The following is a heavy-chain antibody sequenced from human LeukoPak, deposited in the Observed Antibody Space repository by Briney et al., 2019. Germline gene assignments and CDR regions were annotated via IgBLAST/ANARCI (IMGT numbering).Heavy chain of an antibody. J-gene: IGHJ4*02. Sequence: GGSLRLSCAASGFTFSSYAMSWVRQAPGKGLEWVSAISGSGGSTYYADSVKGRFTISRDNSKNTLYLQMNSLRAEDTAVYYCAKDILPTDCSSTSCYMEGYYFDYWGQGTLVTVSS. CDR2: ISGSGGST. D-gene: IGHD2-2*02. CDR3: AKDILPTDCSSTSCYMEGYYFDY. V-gene: IGHV3-23*01. CDR1: GFTFSSYA.